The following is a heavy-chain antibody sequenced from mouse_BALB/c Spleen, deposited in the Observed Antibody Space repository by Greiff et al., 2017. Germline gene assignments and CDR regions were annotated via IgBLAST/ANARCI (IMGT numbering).Heavy chain of an antibody. J-gene: IGHJ4*01. V-gene: IGHV1-5*01. Sequence: VQLKQSGTVLARPGASVKMSCKASGYTFTSYWMHWVKQRPGQGLEWIGAIYPGNSDTSYNQKFKGKAKLTAVTSTSTAYMELSSLTNEDSAVYYCTSTMITVYAMDYWGQGTSVTVSS. CDR2: IYPGNSDT. CDR3: TSTMITVYAMDY. CDR1: GYTFTSYW. D-gene: IGHD2-4*01.